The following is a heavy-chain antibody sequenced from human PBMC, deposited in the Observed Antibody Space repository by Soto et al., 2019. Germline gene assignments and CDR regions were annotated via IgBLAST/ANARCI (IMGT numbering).Heavy chain of an antibody. CDR3: VKDARSRMIVGVVTD. CDR1: GFTFDDYA. V-gene: IGHV3-9*01. Sequence: VQLVESGGGLVQPGRSLRLSCAASGFTFDDYAMHWVRQVPGKGLEWVSGISWNSARIAYADSVKGRFTISRDNAKNSLYLQMNNLRAEDTALYYCVKDARSRMIVGVVTDWGQGTLVTVSS. J-gene: IGHJ4*02. D-gene: IGHD3-22*01. CDR2: ISWNSARI.